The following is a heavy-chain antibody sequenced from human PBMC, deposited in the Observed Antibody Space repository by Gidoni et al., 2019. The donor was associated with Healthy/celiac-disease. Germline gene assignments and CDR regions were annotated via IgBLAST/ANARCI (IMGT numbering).Heavy chain of an antibody. D-gene: IGHD6-19*01. CDR1: GSPFDDYA. CDR3: AKDMAIAVAGYDAFDI. V-gene: IGHV3-9*01. Sequence: EVQPLVSGGVLVQPGRSLRLSCPASGSPFDDYAMHWVRQAPGKGLEWVSGISWNSGSIGYADSVKGRFTISRDNAKNSLYLQMNSLRAEDTALYYCAKDMAIAVAGYDAFDIWGQGTMVTVSS. CDR2: ISWNSGSI. J-gene: IGHJ3*02.